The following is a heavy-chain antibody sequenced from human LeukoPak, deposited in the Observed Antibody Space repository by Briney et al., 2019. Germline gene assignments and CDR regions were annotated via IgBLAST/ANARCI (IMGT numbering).Heavy chain of an antibody. CDR2: MNSDGSSI. CDR1: GFTFGTYW. D-gene: IGHD3-22*01. J-gene: IGHJ1*01. CDR3: ARVGYYDSSGYYAYLQH. V-gene: IGHV3-74*01. Sequence: GGSLRLSCAASGFTFGTYWMHWVRQAPGKGLEWVSRMNSDGSSISYADSVKGRFTISRDNAKNTLYLQMNGLRAEDTAVYYCARVGYYDSSGYYAYLQHWGQGTLVTVSS.